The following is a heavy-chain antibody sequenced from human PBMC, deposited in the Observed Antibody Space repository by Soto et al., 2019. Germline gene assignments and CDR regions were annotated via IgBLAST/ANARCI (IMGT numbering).Heavy chain of an antibody. CDR1: GGSFSGYY. V-gene: IGHV4-34*01. CDR3: ARADGDAAAGPTGRCYYYYYGMDV. D-gene: IGHD6-13*01. J-gene: IGHJ6*02. Sequence: SETLSLTCAVYGGSFSGYYWSWIRQPPGKGLEWIGEINHSGSTNYNPSLKSRVTISVDTSKNQFSLKLSSVTAADTAVYYCARADGDAAAGPTGRCYYYYYGMDVWGQGTTVTVSS. CDR2: INHSGST.